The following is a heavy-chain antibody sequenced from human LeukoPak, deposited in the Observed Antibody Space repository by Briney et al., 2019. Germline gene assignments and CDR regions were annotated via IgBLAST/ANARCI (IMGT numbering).Heavy chain of an antibody. D-gene: IGHD1/OR15-1a*01. V-gene: IGHV4-4*07. CDR3: ARGEHDFDY. CDR2: IYSSGYT. J-gene: IGHJ4*02. CDR1: GGSISGYY. Sequence: SQTLSLTCTVSGGSISGYYWTRIRQPAEQGLEWIGRIYSSGYTNYNPSLKGRLTMSVDTSKNQFSLKLSFVTAADTAVYYCARGEHDFDYWGQGTLVTVSS.